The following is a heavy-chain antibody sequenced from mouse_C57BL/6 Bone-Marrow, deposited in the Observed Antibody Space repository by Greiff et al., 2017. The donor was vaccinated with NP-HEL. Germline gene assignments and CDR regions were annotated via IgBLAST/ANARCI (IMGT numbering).Heavy chain of an antibody. Sequence: EVHLVESGGGLVQPGGSLKLSCAASGFTFSDYGMAWVRQAPRKGPEWVAFFSNLAYSIYYADTVTGRFTISRENAKNTLYLEMSSLRSEDTAMYYCARRTTPWYFDVWGTGTTVTVSS. CDR1: GFTFSDYG. J-gene: IGHJ1*03. CDR3: ARRTTPWYFDV. V-gene: IGHV5-15*01. CDR2: FSNLAYSI. D-gene: IGHD1-1*01.